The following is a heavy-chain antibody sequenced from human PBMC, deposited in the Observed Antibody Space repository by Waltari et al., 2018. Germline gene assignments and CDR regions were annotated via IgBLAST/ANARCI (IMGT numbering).Heavy chain of an antibody. CDR3: ARATTYAFDI. CDR2: MSKAGDT. Sequence: EVQLVESGGGLVQPGGSLRLSCAASGFTFSSYDMHWVRQATGKGLEWVSVMSKAGDTYYLGSVKGRFTISRENAKSSLYLQMNSLRAGDTAMYYCARATTYAFDIWGQGTMVTVSS. V-gene: IGHV3-13*01. J-gene: IGHJ3*02. CDR1: GFTFSSYD.